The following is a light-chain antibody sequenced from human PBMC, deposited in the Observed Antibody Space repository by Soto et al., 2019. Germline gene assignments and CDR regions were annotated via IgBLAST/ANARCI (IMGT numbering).Light chain of an antibody. CDR3: QSYDSSLTGCV. Sequence: QSVLTQPPSVSGAPGQRVTISCTGSNSNIGAGFDVHWYQQLPGTAPKVLIFGNSNRPSGVPDRFSGSKSGTSASLAITGLQAEDEADYYCQSYDSSLTGCVFGGGTKLTVL. CDR1: NSNIGAGFD. V-gene: IGLV1-40*01. CDR2: GNS. J-gene: IGLJ2*01.